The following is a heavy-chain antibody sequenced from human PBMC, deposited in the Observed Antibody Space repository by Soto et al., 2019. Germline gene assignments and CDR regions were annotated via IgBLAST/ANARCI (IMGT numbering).Heavy chain of an antibody. V-gene: IGHV3-13*04. CDR3: ARGVTIVRGVIIDWFDP. CDR2: IGTAGDT. J-gene: IGHJ5*02. CDR1: GFTFSSYD. D-gene: IGHD3-10*01. Sequence: EVQLVESGGGLVQPGGSLRLSCAASGFTFSSYDMHWVRQATGKGLEWVSTIGTAGDTYYPGSVKGRFAISRENAKNSFYLQRNSLRAGDTAVYYCARGVTIVRGVIIDWFDPWGQGTLVTVSS.